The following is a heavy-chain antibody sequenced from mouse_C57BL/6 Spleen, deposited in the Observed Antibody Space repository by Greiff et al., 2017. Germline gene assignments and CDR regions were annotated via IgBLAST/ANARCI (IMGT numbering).Heavy chain of an antibody. D-gene: IGHD2-4*01. Sequence: VQLQQPGAELVKPGASVKMSCKASGYTFTSYWITWVKQRPGQGLEWIGDIYPGSGSTNYNEKFKSKATLTVDTSSSTAYRQVSSLTSEDSAVYYCAKGGITPGAMDYWGQGTSVTVSS. J-gene: IGHJ4*01. V-gene: IGHV1-55*01. CDR1: GYTFTSYW. CDR3: AKGGITPGAMDY. CDR2: IYPGSGST.